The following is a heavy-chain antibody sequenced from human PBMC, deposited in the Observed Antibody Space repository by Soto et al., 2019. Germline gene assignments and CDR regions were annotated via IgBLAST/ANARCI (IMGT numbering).Heavy chain of an antibody. V-gene: IGHV6-1*01. CDR1: GDSVSSNSAA. CDR2: TFYRSQWSKWFD. J-gene: IGHJ5*02. Sequence: SQTLSLTCAISGDSVSSNSAAWIWIRQSPSRGLEWLGRTFYRSQWSKWFDDYAMSVKSRLTINPGTSKNQFSLQLNSVTPEDTAVYYCARGAKQLPTPPSWFDPWGQGTLVTVSS. CDR3: ARGAKQLPTPPSWFDP. D-gene: IGHD6-19*01.